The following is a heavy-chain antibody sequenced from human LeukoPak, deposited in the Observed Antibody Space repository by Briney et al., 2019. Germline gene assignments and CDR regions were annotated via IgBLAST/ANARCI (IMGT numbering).Heavy chain of an antibody. CDR3: ASDYRYYYDSSGFQSVV. D-gene: IGHD3-22*01. CDR1: GGSISSGAYY. CDR2: IYYSGST. Sequence: SETLSLTCTVSGGSISSGAYYWSWIRQPPGKGLEWIGYIYYSGSTYYNPSLKSRVTISVDTSKNQFSLKLSSVTAADTAVYYCASDYRYYYDSSGFQSVVWGQGTTVTVSS. J-gene: IGHJ6*02. V-gene: IGHV4-30-4*01.